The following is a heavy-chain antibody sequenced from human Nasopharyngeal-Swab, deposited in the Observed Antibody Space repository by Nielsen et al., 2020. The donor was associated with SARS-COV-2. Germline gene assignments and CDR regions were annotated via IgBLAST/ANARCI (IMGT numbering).Heavy chain of an antibody. V-gene: IGHV1-69*04. CDR2: IIPILGIA. D-gene: IGHD3-3*01. CDR3: PRAAILFGMDV. Sequence: ERQMRGKGLEWMGRIIPILGIANHAQKFQGRVTITADKSTSTAYRELSSLRSEDTAVYYCPRAAILFGMDVWGQGTTVTVSS. J-gene: IGHJ6*02.